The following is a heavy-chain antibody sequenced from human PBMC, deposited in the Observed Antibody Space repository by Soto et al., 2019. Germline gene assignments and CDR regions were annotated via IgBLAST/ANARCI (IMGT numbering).Heavy chain of an antibody. CDR1: GFTFSSYS. CDR3: ARQGDIFYYFNY. D-gene: IGHD2-21*01. V-gene: IGHV3-21*01. Sequence: GGSLRLSCAASGFTFSSYSMNWVRQAPGKGLEWVSSISSSSSYIYYADSVKGRFTISRDNAKNSLYLQMNSLRAEDTAVYYCARQGDIFYYFNYWGQGTLVAVS. J-gene: IGHJ4*02. CDR2: ISSSSSYI.